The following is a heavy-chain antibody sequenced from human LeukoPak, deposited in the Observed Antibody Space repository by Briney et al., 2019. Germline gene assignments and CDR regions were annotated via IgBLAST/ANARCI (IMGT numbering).Heavy chain of an antibody. Sequence: ASVKVSCKASGYTFTSYGISWVRQAPGQGLEWMGWISAYDGNTNYAQKLQGRVTITRNTSISTAYMELSSLRSEDTAVYYCARGDKAKRITIFGVVIIREKRWGNWFDPWGQGTLVTVSS. CDR2: ISAYDGNT. J-gene: IGHJ5*02. D-gene: IGHD3-3*01. CDR3: ARGDKAKRITIFGVVIIREKRWGNWFDP. CDR1: GYTFTSYG. V-gene: IGHV1-18*01.